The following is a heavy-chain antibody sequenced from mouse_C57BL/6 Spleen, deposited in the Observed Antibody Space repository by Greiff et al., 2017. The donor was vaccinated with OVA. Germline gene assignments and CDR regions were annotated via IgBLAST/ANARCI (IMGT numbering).Heavy chain of an antibody. J-gene: IGHJ1*03. D-gene: IGHD1-1*01. CDR3: TTRITTGSYWYFDV. V-gene: IGHV14-4*01. CDR2: IDPENGDT. CDR1: GFNIKDDY. Sequence: EVQVVESGAELVRPGASVKLSCTASGFNIKDDYMHWVKQRPEQGLEWIGWIDPENGDTEYASKFQGKATITANTSSHTAYLQLSSLTSEDTAVYYCTTRITTGSYWYFDVWGTGTTVTVSS.